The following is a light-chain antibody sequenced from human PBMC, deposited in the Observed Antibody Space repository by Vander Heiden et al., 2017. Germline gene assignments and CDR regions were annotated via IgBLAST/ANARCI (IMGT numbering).Light chain of an antibody. CDR3: QQGDRTPWT. Sequence: DIRMTQSPSSLSVSVGDRVTITCRASQSISNYLSWYQQKPGKAPKLLIFAASSLQSGAPSRFSGGGSGTAFTLTINKLQTEDFATYFCQQGDRTPWTFGQGTTVHI. CDR1: QSISNY. CDR2: AAS. J-gene: IGKJ1*01. V-gene: IGKV1-39*01.